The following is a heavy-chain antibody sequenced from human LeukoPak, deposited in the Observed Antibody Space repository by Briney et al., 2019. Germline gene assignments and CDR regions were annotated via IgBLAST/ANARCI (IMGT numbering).Heavy chain of an antibody. CDR2: IYHNDNT. J-gene: IGHJ4*02. V-gene: IGHV4-38-2*01. D-gene: IGHD2-21*01. CDR3: ARRGYCGGDCRFDY. CDR1: GYSISSGYY. Sequence: ASETLSLTCAVSGYSISSGYYWGWIRQPPGKGLEWIGSIYHNDNTSYNAPLKSRVTLSVDTSKHQFSLELSSVTAADTAVYYCARRGYCGGDCRFDYWGQGTLVTVSS.